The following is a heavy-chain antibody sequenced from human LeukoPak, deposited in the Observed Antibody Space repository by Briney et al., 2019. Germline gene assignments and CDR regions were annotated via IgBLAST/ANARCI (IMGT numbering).Heavy chain of an antibody. CDR2: INYNGAIT. D-gene: IGHD3-3*02. CDR3: ARDRLGPSFSVSHFDL. Sequence: GGSLRLSCATSGFTFVDYGLSWVRRAPGKGLEWLCAINYNGAITDYADSVKGRFTISRDNAKNSLYLRMDSLRAEDTALYYCARDRLGPSFSVSHFDLWGQGTLVTVSS. CDR1: GFTFVDYG. V-gene: IGHV3-20*04. J-gene: IGHJ4*02.